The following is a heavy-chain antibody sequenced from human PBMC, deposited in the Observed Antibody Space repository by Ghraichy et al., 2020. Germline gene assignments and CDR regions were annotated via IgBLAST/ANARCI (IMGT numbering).Heavy chain of an antibody. CDR3: AKGGLLWFGEIIYYYGMDV. V-gene: IGHV3-23*01. Sequence: GGSLRLSCAASGFTFSSYAMSWVRQAPGKGLEWVSAISGSGGSTYYADSVKGRFTISRDNSKNTLYLQMNSLRAEDTAVYYCAKGGLLWFGEIIYYYGMDVWGQGTTVTVSS. CDR2: ISGSGGST. J-gene: IGHJ6*02. CDR1: GFTFSSYA. D-gene: IGHD3-10*01.